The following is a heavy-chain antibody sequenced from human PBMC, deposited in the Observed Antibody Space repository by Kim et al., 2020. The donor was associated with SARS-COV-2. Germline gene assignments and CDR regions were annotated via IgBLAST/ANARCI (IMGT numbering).Heavy chain of an antibody. Sequence: SETLSLTCAVYGGSFSGYYWSWIRQPPGKGLEWIGEINHSGSTNYNPSLKSRVTISVDTSKNQFSLKLSSVTAADTAVYYCARPSTYSGYDYFDYWGQGT. D-gene: IGHD3-22*01. CDR2: INHSGST. V-gene: IGHV4-34*01. CDR3: ARPSTYSGYDYFDY. J-gene: IGHJ4*02. CDR1: GGSFSGYY.